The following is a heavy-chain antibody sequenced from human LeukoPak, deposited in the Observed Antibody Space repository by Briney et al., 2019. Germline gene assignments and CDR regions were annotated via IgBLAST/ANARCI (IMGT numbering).Heavy chain of an antibody. CDR1: GGTFSSYA. J-gene: IGHJ5*02. CDR2: IIPIFGTA. D-gene: IGHD3-9*01. V-gene: IGHV1-69*05. CDR3: ARAPLSDYDILTGYYGRGGYWFDP. Sequence: SVKVSCKASGGTFSSYAISWVRQAPGQGLEWMGGIIPIFGTANYAQKFQGRVTITTDESTSTAYMELSSLRSEDTAVYYCARAPLSDYDILTGYYGRGGYWFDPWGQGTLVTVSS.